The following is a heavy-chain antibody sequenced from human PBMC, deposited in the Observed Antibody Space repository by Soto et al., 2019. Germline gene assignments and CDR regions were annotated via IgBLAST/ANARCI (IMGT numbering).Heavy chain of an antibody. D-gene: IGHD1-26*01. Sequence: QITLKESGDTLVKPTQTLTLTCTFSGFSLSPVKVGVGWIRQPPGKALDWLAVIYWDDSKTYSPSLKSRLTIPKDTSKNQVVLTMTNIDPVDTATYFCAHAYGGRSLYWGQGTLVTVSS. J-gene: IGHJ4*02. CDR1: GFSLSPVKVG. CDR2: IYWDDSK. V-gene: IGHV2-5*02. CDR3: AHAYGGRSLY.